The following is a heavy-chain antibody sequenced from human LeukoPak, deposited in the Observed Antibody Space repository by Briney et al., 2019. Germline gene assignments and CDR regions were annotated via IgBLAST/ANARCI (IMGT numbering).Heavy chain of an antibody. D-gene: IGHD6-19*01. J-gene: IGHJ3*02. CDR3: ASLYSSGRAAFDI. V-gene: IGHV3-30*02. CDR2: IRYDGSNK. CDR1: GFTFSSYG. Sequence: GGSLRLSCAASGFTFSSYGMHWVRQAPGKGLEWVAFIRYDGSNKYYADSVKGRFTISRDNSKNTLYLQMNSLRAEDTAVYYCASLYSSGRAAFDIWGQGTMVTVSS.